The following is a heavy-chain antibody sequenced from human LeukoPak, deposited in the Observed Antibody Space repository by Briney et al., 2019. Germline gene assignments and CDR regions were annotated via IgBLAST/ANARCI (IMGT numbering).Heavy chain of an antibody. CDR2: IYYSGST. V-gene: IGHV4-59*12. CDR3: ARFAEERYSSGSTTFDY. CDR1: GGSISSYY. Sequence: SETLSLTCTVSGGSISSYYWSWIRQPPGKGLEWIGYIYYSGSTNYNPSLKSRVTISVDTSKNQFSLKLSSVTAADTAVYYCARFAEERYSSGSTTFDYWGQGTLVTVSS. J-gene: IGHJ4*02. D-gene: IGHD6-19*01.